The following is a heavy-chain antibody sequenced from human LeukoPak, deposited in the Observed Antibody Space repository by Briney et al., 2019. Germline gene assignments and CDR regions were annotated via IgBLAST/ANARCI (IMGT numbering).Heavy chain of an antibody. J-gene: IGHJ5*02. Sequence: ASVKVSCKASGYNFGIFGISWVRQAPGQGLEWMGWISANNGNTKYAQKFQGRVTMTTDTSTSRAYMELRSLRSDDTAVYYCARVGVVVPSAWFDPWGQGTLATVSS. D-gene: IGHD2-2*01. CDR1: GYNFGIFG. CDR3: ARVGVVVPSAWFDP. V-gene: IGHV1-18*01. CDR2: ISANNGNT.